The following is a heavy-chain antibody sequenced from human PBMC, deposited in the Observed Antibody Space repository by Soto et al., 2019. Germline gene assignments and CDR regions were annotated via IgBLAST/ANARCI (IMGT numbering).Heavy chain of an antibody. D-gene: IGHD6-13*01. J-gene: IGHJ6*02. Sequence: QVQLVQSGAEVKKPGSSVKVSCKASGGTFSSYAISWVRQAPGQGLEWMGGIIPIFGTANYAQKFQGRVTITADKSTSTAYMELSSLRSEDTAMYYCASQKDPFLQQLAINYYGMDVWGQGTTVTVSS. CDR3: ASQKDPFLQQLAINYYGMDV. CDR2: IIPIFGTA. CDR1: GGTFSSYA. V-gene: IGHV1-69*06.